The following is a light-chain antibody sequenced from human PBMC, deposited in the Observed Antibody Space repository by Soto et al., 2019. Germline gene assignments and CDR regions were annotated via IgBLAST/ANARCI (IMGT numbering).Light chain of an antibody. J-gene: IGLJ2*01. CDR1: SGDIGGYNF. V-gene: IGLV2-14*01. CDR3: SSYTSTFSF. CDR2: EVR. Sequence: QSALTQPASVSGSPGQSITISCSGSSGDIGGYNFVSWYQHLPGKAPKLIIFEVRFRPSGVSNRFSGSKSGDTASLTISKLLHEDEADYYCSSYTSTFSFFGVGTKLTVL.